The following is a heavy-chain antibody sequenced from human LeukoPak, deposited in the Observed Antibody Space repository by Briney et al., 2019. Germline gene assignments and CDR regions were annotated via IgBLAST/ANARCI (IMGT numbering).Heavy chain of an antibody. Sequence: GASVKVSCKASGYTFISYYMHWVRQAPGQGLEWMGIINPSGGSTSYAQKFQGRVTMTRDMSTSTVYMELSSLRSEDTAVYYCARAARRYYFDYWGQGTLVTVSS. V-gene: IGHV1-46*01. CDR3: ARAARRYYFDY. CDR1: GYTFISYY. J-gene: IGHJ4*02. D-gene: IGHD6-25*01. CDR2: INPSGGST.